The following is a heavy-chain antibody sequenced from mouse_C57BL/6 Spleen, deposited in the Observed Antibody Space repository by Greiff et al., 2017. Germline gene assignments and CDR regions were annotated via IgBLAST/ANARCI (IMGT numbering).Heavy chain of an antibody. CDR1: GYTFTNYW. J-gene: IGHJ1*03. Sequence: QVQLKESGAELVRPGTSVKMSCKASGYTFTNYWIGWAKQRPGHGLEWIGDIYPGGGYTNYNEKFKGKATLTADKSSSTAYMQFSSLTSEDSAIYYCAREGDGSSYGWYFDVWGTGTTVTVSS. CDR2: IYPGGGYT. D-gene: IGHD1-1*01. V-gene: IGHV1-63*01. CDR3: AREGDGSSYGWYFDV.